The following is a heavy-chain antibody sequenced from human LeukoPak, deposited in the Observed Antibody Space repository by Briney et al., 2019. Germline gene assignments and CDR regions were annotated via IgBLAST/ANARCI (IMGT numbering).Heavy chain of an antibody. Sequence: GGSLRLSCTASGFTFRNYGMHWVRQAPGKGLEWVAFIRYDGSNKYYADSVKGRFTISRDNSKNTLYLQMNSLRAEDTAVYYCAKAKYGSGSYYNYYYYYGMDVWGQGTTVTVSS. D-gene: IGHD3-10*01. V-gene: IGHV3-30*02. CDR1: GFTFRNYG. CDR3: AKAKYGSGSYYNYYYYYGMDV. CDR2: IRYDGSNK. J-gene: IGHJ6*02.